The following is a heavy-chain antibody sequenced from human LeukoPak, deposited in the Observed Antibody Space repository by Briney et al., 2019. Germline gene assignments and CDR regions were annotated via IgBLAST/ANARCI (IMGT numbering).Heavy chain of an antibody. CDR3: ARRFGAARDDYMDV. D-gene: IGHD3-16*01. V-gene: IGHV3-74*01. CDR2: INSDGSST. Sequence: GGSLRLSCAASGFTFSSYWMHWVRQAPGKGLVWVSRINSDGSSTSYADSVKGRFTISRDNAQNSLFLQMNSLRADDTAVYYCARRFGAARDDYMDVWGKGTTVTVSS. CDR1: GFTFSSYW. J-gene: IGHJ6*03.